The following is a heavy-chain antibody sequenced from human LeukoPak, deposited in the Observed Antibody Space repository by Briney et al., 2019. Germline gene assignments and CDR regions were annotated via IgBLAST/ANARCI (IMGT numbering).Heavy chain of an antibody. CDR2: ISSSGSTI. D-gene: IGHD3-16*02. V-gene: IGHV3-48*03. Sequence: PGGSLRLSCADSGFTFSSYEMNWVRQAPGKGLEWVSYISSSGSTISYADSVKGRFTISRDNAKNSLYLQMNSLRAEDTAVYYCATPPTFGGVIADYWGQGTLVTVSS. J-gene: IGHJ4*02. CDR3: ATPPTFGGVIADY. CDR1: GFTFSSYE.